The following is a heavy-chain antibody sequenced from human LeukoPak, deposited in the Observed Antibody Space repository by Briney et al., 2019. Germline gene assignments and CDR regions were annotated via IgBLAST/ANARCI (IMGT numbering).Heavy chain of an antibody. V-gene: IGHV4-4*02. J-gene: IGHJ4*02. D-gene: IGHD6-13*01. CDR2: IYHSGST. CDR3: ARKSSSWSRFDY. Sequence: PSETLSLTCAVSGGSISSSNWWSWVRQPPGKGLEWIGGIYHSGSTNYNPSLKSRVTISIDKSKNQFSLKLSSVTAADTAVYYCARKSSSWSRFDYWGQGTLVTVSS. CDR1: GGSISSSNW.